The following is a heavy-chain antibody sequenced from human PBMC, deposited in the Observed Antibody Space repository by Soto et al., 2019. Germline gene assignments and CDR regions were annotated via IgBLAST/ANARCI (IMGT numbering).Heavy chain of an antibody. CDR2: ISAYNGNT. V-gene: IGHV1-18*01. CDR3: GGTHSQCTSSIDH. D-gene: IGHD3-16*01. J-gene: IGHJ5*02. CDR1: GSTFTSYG. Sequence: QVQLVQSGTEVKKPGASVKVSCKASGSTFTSYGISWVRQAPGQGLEWMGWISAYNGNTNYAQKIQGRVTMTTDTATSTAHMELRSLRSDDTAVYYCGGTHSQCTSSIDHWDQRTLVTVSS.